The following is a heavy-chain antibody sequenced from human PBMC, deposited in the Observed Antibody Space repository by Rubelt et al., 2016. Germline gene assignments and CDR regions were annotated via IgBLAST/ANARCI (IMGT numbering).Heavy chain of an antibody. V-gene: IGHV3-7*01. CDR2: IKQDGSEK. D-gene: IGHD1-26*01. CDR1: GFTVSSSC. Sequence: EVQLVESGGDLVQPGESLRLSCAASGFTVSSSCMSWVRQAPGKGLEWVANIKQDGSEKYYVDSVKGRFTISRDNAKNSLYLQMNSLRAEDTAVYYCARRRGSYHFDYWGQGTLVTVSS. CDR3: ARRRGSYHFDY. J-gene: IGHJ4*02.